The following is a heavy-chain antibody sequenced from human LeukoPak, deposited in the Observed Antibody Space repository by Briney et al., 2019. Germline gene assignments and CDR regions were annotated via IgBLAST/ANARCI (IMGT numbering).Heavy chain of an antibody. CDR2: INPNSGGT. D-gene: IGHD2-15*01. V-gene: IGHV1-2*04. CDR1: GYTFAGYY. Sequence: ASVKVSCKASGYTFAGYYMHWVRQAPGQGLEWMGWINPNSGGTNYAQKFQGWVTMTRDTSISTAYMELSRLRSDDTAVYYCAGGGDVVVVAATLLMDVWGKGTTVTVSS. J-gene: IGHJ6*04. CDR3: AGGGDVVVVAATLLMDV.